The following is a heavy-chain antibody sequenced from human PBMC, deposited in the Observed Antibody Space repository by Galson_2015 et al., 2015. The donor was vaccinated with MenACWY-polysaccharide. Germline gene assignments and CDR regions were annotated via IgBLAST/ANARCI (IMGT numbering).Heavy chain of an antibody. CDR3: TRDEV. V-gene: IGHV3-74*01. J-gene: IGHJ3*01. Sequence: SLRLSCAVSGFTFSSYWMHWVRQVPGKGLVWVSRINSAASRADYADSVKGRFTISRDNAKNTLYLQMNSLRVEDTAMYYCTRDEVWGQGTMVTVSS. CDR2: INSAASRA. CDR1: GFTFSSYW.